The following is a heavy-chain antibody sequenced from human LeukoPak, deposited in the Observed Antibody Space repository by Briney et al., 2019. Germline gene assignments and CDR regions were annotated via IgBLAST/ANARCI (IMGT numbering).Heavy chain of an antibody. Sequence: ASVKVSCKASGYTFTSYYMHWVRQAPGQGLEWMGIINPSGGSTSYAQKFQGRVTMTRDMSTGTVYMELSSLRSEDTAVYYCARRLRPKWNFDYWGQGTLVTVSS. D-gene: IGHD5-12*01. CDR1: GYTFTSYY. V-gene: IGHV1-46*01. CDR3: ARRLRPKWNFDY. J-gene: IGHJ4*02. CDR2: INPSGGST.